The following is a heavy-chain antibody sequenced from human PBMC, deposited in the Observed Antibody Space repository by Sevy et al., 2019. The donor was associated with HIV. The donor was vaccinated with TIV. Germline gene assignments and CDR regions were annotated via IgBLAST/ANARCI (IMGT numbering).Heavy chain of an antibody. CDR3: AKDLEQQLGPDY. CDR2: ISPTGGTT. J-gene: IGHJ4*02. Sequence: GGSLRLSCAASGFTFSSYDMSWVRQAPGKGLEWVSGISPTGGTTHYAKSLKGRFIISRDNSKKTLFLQMNSLRAEDTALYYCAKDLEQQLGPDYWGQGTQVTVSS. CDR1: GFTFSSYD. D-gene: IGHD6-13*01. V-gene: IGHV3-23*01.